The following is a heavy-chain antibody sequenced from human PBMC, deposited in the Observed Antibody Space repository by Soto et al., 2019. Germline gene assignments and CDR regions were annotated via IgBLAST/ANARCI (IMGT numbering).Heavy chain of an antibody. CDR1: GFTFSSYE. CDR2: ISSSGSTI. V-gene: IGHV3-48*03. CDR3: ARGPGDSSGQEYFQH. Sequence: EVQLVESGGGLVQPGGSLRLSCAASGFTFSSYEMNWVRQAPGKGLEWVSYISSSGSTIYYADSVKGRFTISRDNAKNSLYLQMNSLRAEDTAVYYCARGPGDSSGQEYFQHWGQGTLVTVSS. D-gene: IGHD6-19*01. J-gene: IGHJ1*01.